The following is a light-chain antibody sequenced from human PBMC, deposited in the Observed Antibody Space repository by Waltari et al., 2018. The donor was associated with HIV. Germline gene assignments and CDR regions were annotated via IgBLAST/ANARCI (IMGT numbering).Light chain of an antibody. CDR2: DAS. J-gene: IGKJ4*01. CDR3: QQRSNGPLT. Sequence: EIVLTQSPVTLSLSPGERATLSCRASQSVSSYLAWYQQKPGQVPRLLSYDASNTATGTPVRFSGSQSGTDFTFNISCLEPEDFAVYYCQQRSNGPLTFGGGTKVEIK. CDR1: QSVSSY. V-gene: IGKV3-11*01.